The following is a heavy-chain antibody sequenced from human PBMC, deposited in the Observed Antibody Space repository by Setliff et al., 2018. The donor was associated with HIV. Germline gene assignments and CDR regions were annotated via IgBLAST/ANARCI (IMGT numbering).Heavy chain of an antibody. CDR3: ARAKTIGSSALFLDP. J-gene: IGHJ5*02. CDR2: VYARGSA. Sequence: SETLSLTCTVSGDSMNSVSYSWAWHRQSAGKGPEWIGHVYARGSANYNLSLTSRVTISVPTSKNQFSLNLNSVTAADTATYYCARAKTIGSSALFLDPWGQGTPVTV. CDR1: GDSMNSVSYS. V-gene: IGHV4-61*09. D-gene: IGHD2-2*03.